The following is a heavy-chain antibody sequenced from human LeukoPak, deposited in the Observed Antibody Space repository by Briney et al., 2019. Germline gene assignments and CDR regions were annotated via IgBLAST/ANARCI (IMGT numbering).Heavy chain of an antibody. CDR3: ASTCKTVTHERHRLYYMDV. D-gene: IGHD4-11*01. CDR2: IIPIFGTA. Sequence: GASVKVSCKASGGTFSSYAISWVRQAPGQGLEWMGGIIPIFGTANYAQKFQGRVTITTDESTSTAYMGLSSLRSEDRAVYYCASTCKTVTHERHRLYYMDVWGKGTTVTVSS. V-gene: IGHV1-69*05. CDR1: GGTFSSYA. J-gene: IGHJ6*03.